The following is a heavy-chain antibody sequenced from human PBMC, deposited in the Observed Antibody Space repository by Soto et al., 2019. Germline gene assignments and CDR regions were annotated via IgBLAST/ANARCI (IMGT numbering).Heavy chain of an antibody. CDR3: ARGRTAMVANYYGMDV. D-gene: IGHD5-18*01. CDR2: IIPIFGTA. J-gene: IGHJ6*02. CDR1: GGTFSSYA. Sequence: KVSCKASGGTFSSYAISWVRQAPGQGLEWMGGIIPIFGTANYAQKFQGRVTITADESTSTAYMELSSLRSEDTAVYYCARGRTAMVANYYGMDVWGQGTTVTVSS. V-gene: IGHV1-69*01.